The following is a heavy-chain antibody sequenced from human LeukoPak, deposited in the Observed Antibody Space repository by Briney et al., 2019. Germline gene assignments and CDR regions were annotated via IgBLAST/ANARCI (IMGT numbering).Heavy chain of an antibody. Sequence: PGGSLRLSCAASGFTVITNDMTWVRQAPGKGLEWVSVLYSDGNTKYADSVQGRFTISRDNSKNTLYLDMNSLSPDATAVYYCTRGVEPLAANTLAYWGQGTLVTVSS. CDR2: LYSDGNT. CDR1: GFTVITND. CDR3: TRGVEPLAANTLAY. V-gene: IGHV3-53*01. D-gene: IGHD1-14*01. J-gene: IGHJ4*02.